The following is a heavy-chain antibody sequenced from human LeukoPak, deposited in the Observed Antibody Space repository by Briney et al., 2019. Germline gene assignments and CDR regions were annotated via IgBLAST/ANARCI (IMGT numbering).Heavy chain of an antibody. V-gene: IGHV4-34*01. J-gene: IGHJ4*02. CDR2: IYHSGST. CDR1: GGSFSGYY. Sequence: PSETLSLTCAVYGGSFSGYYWSWIRQAPGKGLEWIGEIYHSGSTNYNPSLKSRVTISVDKSKNQFSLKLSSVTAADTAVYYCARVGGATRGYFDYWGQGTLVTVSS. D-gene: IGHD1-26*01. CDR3: ARVGGATRGYFDY.